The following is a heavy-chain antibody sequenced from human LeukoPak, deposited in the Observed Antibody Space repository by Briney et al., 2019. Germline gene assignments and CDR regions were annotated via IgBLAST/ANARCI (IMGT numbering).Heavy chain of an antibody. V-gene: IGHV3-66*01. J-gene: IGHJ4*02. CDR1: GFTVSSNY. CDR3: AKGSSNWRDYYYFDY. D-gene: IGHD6-13*01. CDR2: MYSGGST. Sequence: GGSLRLSCAASGFTVSSNYMNWVRQAPGKGLEWVSVMYSGGSTFYGDSVKGRFTISRDNSMNTLYLQMNSLRVDDTAVYYCAKGSSNWRDYYYFDYWGQGTLVTVSS.